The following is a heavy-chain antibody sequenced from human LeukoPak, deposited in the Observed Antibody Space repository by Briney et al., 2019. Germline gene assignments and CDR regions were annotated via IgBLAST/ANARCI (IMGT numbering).Heavy chain of an antibody. D-gene: IGHD2-21*01. Sequence: GSLRLSCAASGFTFRKHGMNWVRQPPGKGLEWIGEINHSGSTNYNPSLKSRVTISVDTSKNQFSLKLSSVTAADTAVYYCARAPQRPYQHNWFDPWGQGTLVTVSS. CDR1: GFTFRKHG. CDR3: ARAPQRPYQHNWFDP. CDR2: INHSGST. V-gene: IGHV4-34*01. J-gene: IGHJ5*02.